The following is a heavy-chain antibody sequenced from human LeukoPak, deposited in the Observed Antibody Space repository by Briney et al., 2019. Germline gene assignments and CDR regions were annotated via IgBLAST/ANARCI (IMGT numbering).Heavy chain of an antibody. D-gene: IGHD3-10*01. CDR1: GGSFSGYY. Sequence: PSETLSLTCAVYGGSFSGYYWSWIRQPPGKGLEWIGEINHSGSTNYNPSLKSRVTISVDTSKNQFSLKLSSVTAADTAVYYCARGRAVRFGRGHWFDPWGQGTLVTVSS. V-gene: IGHV4-34*01. CDR3: ARGRAVRFGRGHWFDP. J-gene: IGHJ5*02. CDR2: INHSGST.